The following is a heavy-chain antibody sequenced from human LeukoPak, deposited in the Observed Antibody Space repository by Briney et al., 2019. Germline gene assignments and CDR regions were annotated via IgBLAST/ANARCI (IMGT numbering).Heavy chain of an antibody. CDR2: IYYSGST. V-gene: IGHV4-39*01. Sequence: PSETLSLTCTVSGGSISSSSYYWGWIRQPPGKGLEWIGSIYYSGSTYYNPSLKSRVTISVDTSKNQFSLKLSSVTAADTAVYYCAYMSKDAFDIWGQGTMVTVSS. D-gene: IGHD5/OR15-5a*01. J-gene: IGHJ3*02. CDR3: AYMSKDAFDI. CDR1: GGSISSSSYY.